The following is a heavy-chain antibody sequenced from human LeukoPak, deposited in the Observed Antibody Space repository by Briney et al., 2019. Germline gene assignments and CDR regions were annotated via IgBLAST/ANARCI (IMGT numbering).Heavy chain of an antibody. D-gene: IGHD6-19*01. CDR3: ARESSGSLDY. V-gene: IGHV1-69*06. CDR1: GGTSSSYA. J-gene: IGHJ4*02. Sequence: SVKVSCKASGGTSSSYAISWVRQAPGQALEWMGGIIPIFGAANYAQKFQGTVTITADKSTSTAYMELSSLRSEDTAVYYCARESSGSLDYWGQGTLVTVSS. CDR2: IIPIFGAA.